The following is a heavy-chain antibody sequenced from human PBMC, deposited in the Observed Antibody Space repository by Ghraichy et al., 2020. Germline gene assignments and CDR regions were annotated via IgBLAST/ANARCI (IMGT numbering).Heavy chain of an antibody. D-gene: IGHD1-26*01. CDR1: GGSISSYY. Sequence: SETLSLTCTVSGGSISSYYWSWIRQPPGKGLEWIGYIYYSGSTNYNPSLKSRVTISVDTSKNQFSLKLSSVTAADTAVYYCARHIAYSGSCFDYWGQGTLVTVSS. V-gene: IGHV4-59*08. CDR3: ARHIAYSGSCFDY. J-gene: IGHJ4*02. CDR2: IYYSGST.